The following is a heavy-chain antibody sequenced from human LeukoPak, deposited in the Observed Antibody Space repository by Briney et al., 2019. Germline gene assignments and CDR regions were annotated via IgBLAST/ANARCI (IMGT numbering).Heavy chain of an antibody. CDR2: IKQDGSDT. V-gene: IGHV3-7*03. CDR3: VRDRGTYRPIDY. D-gene: IGHD1-26*01. CDR1: GFTFSTYW. J-gene: IGHJ4*02. Sequence: GGSLRLSCAASGFTFSTYWMSWVRQAPGKGLGWVATIKQDGSDTFYVASVRGRFTISRDNAKNSLYLQMNSLRAEDTAIYYCVRDRGTYRPIDYWGQGTLVTVSS.